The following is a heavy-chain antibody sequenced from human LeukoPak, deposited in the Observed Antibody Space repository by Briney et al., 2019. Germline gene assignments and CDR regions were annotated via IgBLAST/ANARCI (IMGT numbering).Heavy chain of an antibody. D-gene: IGHD3-10*01. CDR3: AKVGDYYGSGKYSNFDY. CDR2: ISGSGSTT. V-gene: IGHV3-23*01. Sequence: GGSLRLSCAAPGFTLSSNYMSWVRQAPGKGLEWVSAISGSGSTTYYADSVKGRFTISRDNSKNTLYLQMSSLRAEDTDVYYCAKVGDYYGSGKYSNFDYWGQGTLVTVSS. J-gene: IGHJ4*02. CDR1: GFTLSSNY.